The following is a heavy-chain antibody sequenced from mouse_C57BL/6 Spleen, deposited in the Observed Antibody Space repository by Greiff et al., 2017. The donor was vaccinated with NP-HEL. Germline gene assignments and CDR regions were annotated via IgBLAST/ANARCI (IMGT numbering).Heavy chain of an antibody. CDR2: IYPGDGDT. V-gene: IGHV1-80*01. CDR1: GYAFSSYW. J-gene: IGHJ4*01. CDR3: SRFIFSDAMDY. Sequence: VQLLESGAELVKPGASVKISCKASGYAFSSYWMNWVKQRPGKGLEWIGQIYPGDGDTNYTGTFKGKATLTADKSYSTAYMQLSSLTSEDSAVYFCSRFIFSDAMDYWGQGTTVTVSS. D-gene: IGHD1-2*01.